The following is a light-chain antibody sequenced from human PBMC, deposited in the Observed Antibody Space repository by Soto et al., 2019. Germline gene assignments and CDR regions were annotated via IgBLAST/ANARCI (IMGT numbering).Light chain of an antibody. CDR3: SSYTSSSALIYV. V-gene: IGLV2-14*01. J-gene: IGLJ1*01. Sequence: QSALTQPASVSGSHEQSITISCTGTSSDVGGYNYVSWYQQHPGKAPMVIIYDVSNRPSGVSNRFSGSKSANTASLTISGLQAEDEADYYCSSYTSSSALIYVFGTGTKVTVL. CDR1: SSDVGGYNY. CDR2: DVS.